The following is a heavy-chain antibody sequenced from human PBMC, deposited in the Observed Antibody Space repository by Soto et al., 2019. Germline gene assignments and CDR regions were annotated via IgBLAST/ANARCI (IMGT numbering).Heavy chain of an antibody. D-gene: IGHD2-15*01. CDR3: AKYCSGGSCYPSAFDI. CDR1: GFTFSSYA. Sequence: PGGSLRLSCAASGFTFSSYAMSWVRQAPGKGLEWVSAISGSVGSTYYADSVKGRFTISRDNSKNTLYLQMNSLRAEDTAVYYCAKYCSGGSCYPSAFDIWGQGTMVTFSS. J-gene: IGHJ3*02. CDR2: ISGSVGST. V-gene: IGHV3-23*01.